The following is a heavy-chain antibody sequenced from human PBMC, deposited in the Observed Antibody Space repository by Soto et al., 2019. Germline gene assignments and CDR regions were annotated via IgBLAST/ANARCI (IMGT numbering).Heavy chain of an antibody. V-gene: IGHV3-30-3*01. D-gene: IGHD6-13*01. Sequence: QVQLVESGGGVVQPGRSLRLSCAASGFTFSSYAMHWVRQAPGKGLEWVAVISYDGSNKYYADSVKGRFTISRDNSKNTLYLQMNSLRAEDTAVYYCARGYSSSWYWFDPWGQGTLATVSS. CDR1: GFTFSSYA. CDR2: ISYDGSNK. CDR3: ARGYSSSWYWFDP. J-gene: IGHJ5*02.